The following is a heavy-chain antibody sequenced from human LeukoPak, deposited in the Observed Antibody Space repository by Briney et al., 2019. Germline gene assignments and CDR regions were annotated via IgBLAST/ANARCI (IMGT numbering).Heavy chain of an antibody. Sequence: ASVKVSCKASGYTFTSCDINWVRQATGQGLEWMGWMNPNSGNTGYAQKFQGRVTVTRDTSISTAYMELSSLRSEDTAVYYCATIRGSSTYYFDYWGQGTLVTVSS. D-gene: IGHD6-6*01. CDR3: ATIRGSSTYYFDY. V-gene: IGHV1-8*03. CDR1: GYTFTSCD. CDR2: MNPNSGNT. J-gene: IGHJ4*02.